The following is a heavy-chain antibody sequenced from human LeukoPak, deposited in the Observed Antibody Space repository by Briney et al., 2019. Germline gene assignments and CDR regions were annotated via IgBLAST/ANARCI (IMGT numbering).Heavy chain of an antibody. V-gene: IGHV4-39*07. J-gene: IGHJ6*02. CDR2: IYYSGST. Sequence: SETLSLTCTVSGGSISSSSYYWGWIRQPPGKGLEWIGSIYYSGSTYYNPSLKSRVTISVDTSKNQFSLKLSSVTAADTAVYYCARGPPYYDFWSGQTSHYYYGMDVWGQGTTVTVSS. CDR1: GGSISSSSYY. D-gene: IGHD3-3*01. CDR3: ARGPPYYDFWSGQTSHYYYGMDV.